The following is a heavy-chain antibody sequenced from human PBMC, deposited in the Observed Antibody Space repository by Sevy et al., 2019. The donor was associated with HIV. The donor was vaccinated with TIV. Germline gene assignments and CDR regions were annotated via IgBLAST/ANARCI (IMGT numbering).Heavy chain of an antibody. D-gene: IGHD6-13*01. CDR2: IWYDGSNK. Sequence: GGSLRLSCAASGFTFSSYGMHWVRQAPGKGLEWVAVIWYDGSNKYYADSVKGRFTIPRDNSKNTLYLQMNSLRAEDTAVYYCAKVEAAAGWGFYYYYYMDVWGKGTTVTVSS. J-gene: IGHJ6*03. CDR1: GFTFSSYG. V-gene: IGHV3-33*06. CDR3: AKVEAAAGWGFYYYYYMDV.